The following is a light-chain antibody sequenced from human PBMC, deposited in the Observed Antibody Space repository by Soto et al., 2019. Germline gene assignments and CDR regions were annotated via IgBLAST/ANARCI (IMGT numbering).Light chain of an antibody. Sequence: QSALTQPPSASGTPGQRVTISCSGSSSNIGTNPVNWYQRFPGSAPHFLLYNTNQRPSGVPGRFSGSKSGTSASLAISGLQSEDEADYYCAAWDGSLDVVLFGGGTKLTVL. V-gene: IGLV1-44*01. CDR3: AAWDGSLDVVL. CDR2: NTN. J-gene: IGLJ2*01. CDR1: SSNIGTNP.